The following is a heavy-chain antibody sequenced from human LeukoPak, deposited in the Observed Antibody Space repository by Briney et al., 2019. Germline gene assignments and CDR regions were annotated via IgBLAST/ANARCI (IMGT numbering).Heavy chain of an antibody. CDR3: ARARPTSGSYSDY. CDR2: IYSGGST. Sequence: GGSLRLSCAASGFTVSSNYMSWVRQAPGKGLEWVSVIYSGGSTYYADSVKGRFTISRDNSKNTLYLQMNSLRAEDTAVYYCARARPTSGSYSDYWGQGTLVTVSS. V-gene: IGHV3-66*01. J-gene: IGHJ4*02. D-gene: IGHD1-26*01. CDR1: GFTVSSNY.